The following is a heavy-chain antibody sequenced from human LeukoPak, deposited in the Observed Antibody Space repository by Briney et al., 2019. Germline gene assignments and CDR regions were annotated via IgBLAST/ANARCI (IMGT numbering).Heavy chain of an antibody. V-gene: IGHV3-21*01. CDR2: ISSSSSYI. CDR1: GFTFSSYS. CDR3: ASSKKGDSSGQNY. D-gene: IGHD3-22*01. Sequence: GGSLRLSCAASGFTFSSYSMSWVRQAPGKGLEWVSSISSSSSYIYYADSVKGRFTISRDNAKNSLYLQMNSLRAEDTAVYYCASSKKGDSSGQNYWGQGTLVTVSS. J-gene: IGHJ4*02.